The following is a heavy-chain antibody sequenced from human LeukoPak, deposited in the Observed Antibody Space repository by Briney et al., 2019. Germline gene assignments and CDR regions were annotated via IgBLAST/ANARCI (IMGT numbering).Heavy chain of an antibody. J-gene: IGHJ4*02. CDR3: ARGRYFDWLLSYYFDY. D-gene: IGHD3-9*01. CDR1: GGSFSGYY. Sequence: PSETLSLTCAVYGGSFSGYYWSWIRQPPGKGLEWIGEINHSGSTNYNPSLKSRVTISVDTSKNQFSLKLSSVTAADTAVYYCARGRYFDWLLSYYFDYWGRGTLVTVSS. V-gene: IGHV4-34*01. CDR2: INHSGST.